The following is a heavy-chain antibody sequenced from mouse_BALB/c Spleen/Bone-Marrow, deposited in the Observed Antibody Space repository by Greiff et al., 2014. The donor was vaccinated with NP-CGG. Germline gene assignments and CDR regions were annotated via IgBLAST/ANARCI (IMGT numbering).Heavy chain of an antibody. D-gene: IGHD2-4*01. CDR1: GYSFTAYN. CDR2: IDPYYGGT. J-gene: IGHJ1*03. Sequence: EVQLQQSGPELEKPGASVKISCKASGYSFTAYNMNWVKQSNGKSLEWIGSIDPYYGGTSYNQKFKGKATLTVDKSSSTAYMQLKNLTSEDSAVYYCTRDDSPYWYFDVCGTGTTVTVSS. V-gene: IGHV1-39*01. CDR3: TRDDSPYWYFDV.